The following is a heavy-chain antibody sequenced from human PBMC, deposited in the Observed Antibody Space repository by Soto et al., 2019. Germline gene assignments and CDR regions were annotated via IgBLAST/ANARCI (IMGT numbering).Heavy chain of an antibody. Sequence: PGGSLRLCCATPGFTFCSYAMSWVPQAPGKGLEWVSAISGSGGSTYYADSVKGRFTISRDNSKNTLYLQMNSLRAEDTAVYYCAKLTHIVPTLNFDYWGQGTLVTVSS. CDR3: AKLTHIVPTLNFDY. CDR1: GFTFCSYA. V-gene: IGHV3-23*01. CDR2: ISGSGGST. J-gene: IGHJ4*02. D-gene: IGHD5-12*01.